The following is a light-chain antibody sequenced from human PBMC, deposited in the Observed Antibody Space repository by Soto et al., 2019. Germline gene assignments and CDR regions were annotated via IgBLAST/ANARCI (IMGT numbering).Light chain of an antibody. CDR3: QQYNSYSRT. J-gene: IGKJ1*01. V-gene: IGKV1-5*01. CDR1: QSISSG. CDR2: DAS. Sequence: DIQMTQSPSTLSASVGDRVTITCRASQSISSGLAWYQQKPGKPPKLLIYDASSLESGVPSRFSGSGSGTKFTLTISSLQPDDFAPYYCQQYNSYSRTFGQGTKVEIK.